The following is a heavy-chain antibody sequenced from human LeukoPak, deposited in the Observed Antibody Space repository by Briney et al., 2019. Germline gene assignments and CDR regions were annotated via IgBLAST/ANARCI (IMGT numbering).Heavy chain of an antibody. Sequence: SETLSLTCTVSGGSISSGDYYWSWIRQPPGKGLEWIGYIYYSGSIYYNPSLKSRVTISVDTSKNQFSLKLSSVTAADTAVYYCARAIDGYSYDRGYYMDVWGKGTTVTVSS. CDR3: ARAIDGYSYDRGYYMDV. D-gene: IGHD5-18*01. CDR2: IYYSGSI. J-gene: IGHJ6*03. CDR1: GGSISSGDYY. V-gene: IGHV4-30-4*08.